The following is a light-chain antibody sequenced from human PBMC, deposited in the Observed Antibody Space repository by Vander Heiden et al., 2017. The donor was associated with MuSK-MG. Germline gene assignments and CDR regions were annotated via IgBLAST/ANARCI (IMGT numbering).Light chain of an antibody. CDR1: SANIRQNT. J-gene: IGLJ3*02. V-gene: IGLV1-44*01. CDR2: TNH. CDR3: AGWGDRLDGWV. Sequence: QSVLTQPPSVSGTPGHGVTISCSGSSANIRQNTVNWYQKLPSTAPKRLSVTNHQRPSGVPVRFSGSKADTSDSRATSWLQSEEEPEDAGAGWGDRLDGWVFGPGTKLTVL.